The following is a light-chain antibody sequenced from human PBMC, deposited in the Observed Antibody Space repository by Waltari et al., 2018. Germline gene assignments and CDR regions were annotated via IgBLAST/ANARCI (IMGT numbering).Light chain of an antibody. CDR3: QQRSNWPKT. CDR2: DAS. J-gene: IGKJ1*01. Sequence: EIVLTQSPATLPLSPGERATLSCRASQSVSSYLAWYQQKPGQAPRLLIYDASKRATGIRARCSGSGSGTDFTLTISRLEPEDFAVYYCQQRSNWPKTFGQGTKVEIK. V-gene: IGKV3-11*01. CDR1: QSVSSY.